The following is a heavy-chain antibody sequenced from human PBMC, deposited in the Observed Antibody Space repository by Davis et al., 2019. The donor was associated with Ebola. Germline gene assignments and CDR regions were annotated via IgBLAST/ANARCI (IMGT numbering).Heavy chain of an antibody. J-gene: IGHJ4*02. CDR2: INPSGGST. Sequence: ASVKVSCKASGYTFTSYYMHWVRQAPGQGLEWMGIINPSGGSTSYAQKFQGRATMTRDTSISTAYMELSRLRSDDTAVYYCARSGPYNWNYVEGYFDYWGQGTLVTVSS. CDR3: ARSGPYNWNYVEGYFDY. D-gene: IGHD1-7*01. CDR1: GYTFTSYY. V-gene: IGHV1-46*01.